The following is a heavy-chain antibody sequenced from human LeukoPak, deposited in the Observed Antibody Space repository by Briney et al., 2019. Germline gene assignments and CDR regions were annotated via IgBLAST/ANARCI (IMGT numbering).Heavy chain of an antibody. D-gene: IGHD2-2*01. CDR1: GFTFSSYS. CDR2: ISIGSTYI. J-gene: IGHJ5*02. V-gene: IGHV3-21*01. CDR3: ARDRSTRGWFDP. Sequence: GGSLRLSCAASGFTFSSYSMNWVRQAPGKGLEWVSSISIGSTYIYYADSVKGRFTISRDNAKNSLYLQMNSLRAEDTAVYYCARDRSTRGWFDPWGQGTLVTVSS.